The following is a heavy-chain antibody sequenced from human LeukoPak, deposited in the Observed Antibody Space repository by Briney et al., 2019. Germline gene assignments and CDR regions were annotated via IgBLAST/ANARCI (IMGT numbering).Heavy chain of an antibody. V-gene: IGHV3-23*01. CDR3: AKNMGGYSYGYRDYYYYYMDV. CDR1: GFTFDDYA. Sequence: PGRSLRLSCAASGFTFDDYAMHWVRQAPGKGLEWVSAISGSGGSTYYADSVKGRFTISRDNSKNTLYLQMNSLRAEDTAVYYCAKNMGGYSYGYRDYYYYYMDVWGKGTTVTVSS. CDR2: ISGSGGST. D-gene: IGHD5-18*01. J-gene: IGHJ6*03.